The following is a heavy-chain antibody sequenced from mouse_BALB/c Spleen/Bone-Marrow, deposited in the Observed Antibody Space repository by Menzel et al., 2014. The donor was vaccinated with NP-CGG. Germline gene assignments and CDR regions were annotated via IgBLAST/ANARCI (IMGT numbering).Heavy chain of an antibody. CDR2: IYPGDGNT. Sequence: QVQLQQPGPELVKPGASVKISCRASGYVFSSSWVNWVKQRPGQGLEWIGRIYPGDGNTNYNGKFKGKATLTADTSSSTAYMQISSLTSVDSAVYFCARRRTFITSVVDYFDVWGAGTTVTVSS. D-gene: IGHD1-1*02. CDR1: GYVFSSSW. V-gene: IGHV1-82*01. CDR3: ARRRTFITSVVDYFDV. J-gene: IGHJ1*01.